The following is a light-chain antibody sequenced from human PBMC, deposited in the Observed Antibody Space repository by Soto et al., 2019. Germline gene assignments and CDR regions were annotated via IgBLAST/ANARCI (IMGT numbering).Light chain of an antibody. Sequence: QSVLTQSSSASASLGSSVKLTCTLSSGQSSYIIAWHQQQPGKAPRYLMKLEGSGSYNKGSGVPDRFSGSSSGADRYLTISNLQSEDEADYYCETWDSNIVVFGGGTKLTVL. CDR1: SGQSSYI. CDR3: ETWDSNIVV. J-gene: IGLJ2*01. CDR2: LEGSGSY. V-gene: IGLV4-60*03.